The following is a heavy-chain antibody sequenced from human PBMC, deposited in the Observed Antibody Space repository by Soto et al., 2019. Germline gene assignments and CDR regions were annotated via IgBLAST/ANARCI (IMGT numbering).Heavy chain of an antibody. J-gene: IGHJ4*02. CDR1: GFTFSSYG. Sequence: QVQLVESGGGVVQPGRSLRLSCAASGFTFSSYGMHWVRQAPGKGLEWVAVISYDGSNKYYADSVKGRFTISRDNSKNTLYLQMNSLRAEDTAVYYASSGVSFDYWGQGTLVTVSS. CDR3: SSGVSFDY. V-gene: IGHV3-30*03. D-gene: IGHD3-10*01. CDR2: ISYDGSNK.